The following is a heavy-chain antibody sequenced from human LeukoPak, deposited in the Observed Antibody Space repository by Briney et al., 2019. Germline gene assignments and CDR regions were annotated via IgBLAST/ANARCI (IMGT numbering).Heavy chain of an antibody. CDR3: ARDPSDGTGYYYYYFDL. J-gene: IGHJ2*01. D-gene: IGHD3/OR15-3a*01. CDR2: IIPIFGTP. Sequence: SVKVSCKASGGTFSSYFISWVRQAPGQGLEWMGGIIPIFGTPKYAQKFQGRVTITADEPTNTAYMELSSLRSEDTAVYYCARDPSDGTGYYYYYFDLWGRGTLVTVSS. CDR1: GGTFSSYF. V-gene: IGHV1-69*13.